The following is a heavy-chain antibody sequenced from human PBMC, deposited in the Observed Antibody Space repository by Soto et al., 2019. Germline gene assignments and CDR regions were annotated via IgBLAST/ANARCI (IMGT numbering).Heavy chain of an antibody. V-gene: IGHV1-18*04. D-gene: IGHD2-2*02. J-gene: IGHJ6*02. CDR2: ISASNGNT. Sequence: ASVKVSCKASGYTFTSYGITWVRQAPGQGLEWMGWISASNGNTNYAQKLQGRVTMTTDTSTSTAYMELRSLRSDDTAVYYCARDTVIVVVPAAIQYYYYYYGMDVCGQVTTVTVSS. CDR3: ARDTVIVVVPAAIQYYYYYYGMDV. CDR1: GYTFTSYG.